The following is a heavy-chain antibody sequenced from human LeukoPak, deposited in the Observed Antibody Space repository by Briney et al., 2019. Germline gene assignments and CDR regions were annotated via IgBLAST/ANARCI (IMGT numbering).Heavy chain of an antibody. V-gene: IGHV4-38-2*02. CDR3: ARGGSDYDDY. J-gene: IGHJ4*02. CDR1: GYSISSGYY. CDR2: IYHSGSS. Sequence: AETLSLTCNVSGYSISSGYYWGWIRQPPGKGLEWIGSIYHSGSSNYNPSLKSRVTISVDTSKNQFSLKLNSVTAADTAVYYCARGGSDYDDYWGQGTLVTVSS. D-gene: IGHD4-17*01.